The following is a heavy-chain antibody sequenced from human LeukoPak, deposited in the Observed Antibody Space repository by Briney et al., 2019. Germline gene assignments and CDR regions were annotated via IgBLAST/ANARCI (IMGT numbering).Heavy chain of an antibody. J-gene: IGHJ6*02. CDR2: MNPNSGNT. Sequence: ASEKVSCKASGYTFTSYDINWVRQATGQGLEWMGWMNPNSGNTGYAQKFQGRVTMTRNTSISTAYMELSSLRSEDTAVYYCAGTYSSGWQTYYYYGMDVWGQGTTVTVSS. V-gene: IGHV1-8*01. D-gene: IGHD6-19*01. CDR1: GYTFTSYD. CDR3: AGTYSSGWQTYYYYGMDV.